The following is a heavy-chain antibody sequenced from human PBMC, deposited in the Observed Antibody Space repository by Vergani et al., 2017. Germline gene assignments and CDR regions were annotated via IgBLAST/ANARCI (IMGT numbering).Heavy chain of an antibody. CDR2: ISSSSSYI. J-gene: IGHJ6*03. V-gene: IGHV3-21*01. D-gene: IGHD4-11*01. CDR1: GFTFSSYS. CDR3: ANDGESVTTVTSYYYYYYMDV. Sequence: EVQLVESGGGLVKPGGSLRLSCAASGFTFSSYSMNWVRQAPGKGLEWVSSISSSSSYIYYADSVKGRFTISRDNAKNSLYLQMNSLRAEDTAVYYCANDGESVTTVTSYYYYYYMDVWGKGTTVTVSS.